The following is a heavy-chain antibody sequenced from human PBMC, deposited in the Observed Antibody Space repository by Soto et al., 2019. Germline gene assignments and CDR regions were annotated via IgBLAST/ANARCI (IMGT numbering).Heavy chain of an antibody. CDR3: ASFCGRTSCRNSDY. V-gene: IGHV4-30-2*01. D-gene: IGHD2-2*01. J-gene: IGHJ4*02. CDR2: IYHSGST. Sequence: SETLSLTCAVSGGSISSGGYSWSWIRQPPGKGLEWIGYIYHSGSTYYNPSLKSRVTISVDRSKNQFSLKLSSVTAADTAVYYCASFCGRTSCRNSDYWAQGTLVTVSS. CDR1: GGSISSGGYS.